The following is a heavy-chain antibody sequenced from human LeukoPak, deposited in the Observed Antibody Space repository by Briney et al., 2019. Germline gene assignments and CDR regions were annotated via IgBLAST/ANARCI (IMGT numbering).Heavy chain of an antibody. CDR2: IYYSGST. V-gene: IGHV4-39*07. D-gene: IGHD5-24*01. Sequence: SETLSLTCTVSGGSISSSSYYWGWIRQPPGKGLEWIGSIYYSGSTNYNPSLKSRVTISVDTSKNQFSLKLSSVTAADTAVYYCARERWLQFYYYYYMDVWGKGTTVTVSS. CDR3: ARERWLQFYYYYYMDV. J-gene: IGHJ6*03. CDR1: GGSISSSSYY.